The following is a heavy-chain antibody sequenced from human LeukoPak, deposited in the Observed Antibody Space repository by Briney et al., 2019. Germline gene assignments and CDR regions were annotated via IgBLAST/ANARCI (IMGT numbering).Heavy chain of an antibody. J-gene: IGHJ3*02. CDR3: ARNASSLGGGGFDI. D-gene: IGHD2-2*01. CDR2: VYDSGST. Sequence: PSETLSLTCTVSGGSISSSSLYWDWIRQPPGKGLEWIGTVYDSGSTYYNPSLKSRVTISVDTSKNQFSLRLSFVTAADTALYYCARNASSLGGGGFDIWGQGTMVTVLS. CDR1: GGSISSSSLY. V-gene: IGHV4-39*01.